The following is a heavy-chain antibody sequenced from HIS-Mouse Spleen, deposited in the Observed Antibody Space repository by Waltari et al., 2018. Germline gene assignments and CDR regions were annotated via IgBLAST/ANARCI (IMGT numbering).Heavy chain of an antibody. Sequence: QVQLVESGGGVVQPGRSLRLSCAASGFTFSSYAMHWVRQAPGKGIGRVGVISYAGSNKYYADSVKGRFTISRDNSKNTLYLQMNSLRAEDTAVYYCARDHRNNWAIRDWGQGTLVTVSS. CDR1: GFTFSSYA. CDR3: ARDHRNNWAIRD. V-gene: IGHV3-30-3*01. J-gene: IGHJ4*02. D-gene: IGHD1-20*01. CDR2: ISYAGSNK.